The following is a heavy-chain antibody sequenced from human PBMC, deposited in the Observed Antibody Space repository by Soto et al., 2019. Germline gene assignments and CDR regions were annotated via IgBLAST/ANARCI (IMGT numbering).Heavy chain of an antibody. CDR1: GGTFSSYA. Sequence: SVKVSCKASGGTFSSYAISWVRQAPGQGLEWMGGIIPIFGTANYAQKFQGRVTITADESTSTAYMELSSLRSEDTAVYYRAREMDDILTGYYNYYFDYWGQGTLVTVSS. D-gene: IGHD3-9*01. CDR2: IIPIFGTA. CDR3: AREMDDILTGYYNYYFDY. J-gene: IGHJ4*02. V-gene: IGHV1-69*13.